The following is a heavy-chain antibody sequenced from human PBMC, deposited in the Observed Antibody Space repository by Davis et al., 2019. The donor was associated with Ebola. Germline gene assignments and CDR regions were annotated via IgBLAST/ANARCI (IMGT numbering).Heavy chain of an antibody. CDR3: AKDSYYYGMDV. J-gene: IGHJ6*02. CDR1: GFTFDDYA. V-gene: IGHV3-9*01. Sequence: GGSLRLSCAASGFTFDDYAMHWVRQAPGKGLEWVSGISWNSGSMGYADSVKGRFTISRDNAKNSLYLQMNSLRAEDTALYYCAKDSYYYGMDVWGQGTTVTVSS. CDR2: ISWNSGSM.